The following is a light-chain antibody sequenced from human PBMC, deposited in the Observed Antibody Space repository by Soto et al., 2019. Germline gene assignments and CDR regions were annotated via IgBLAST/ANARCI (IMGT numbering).Light chain of an antibody. V-gene: IGKV1-5*01. CDR1: QTISNW. J-gene: IGKJ5*01. CDR2: DAS. CDR3: QQYHTSSIT. Sequence: EIQMTQSPSTLSASVGDRVTITCRASQTISNWLAWYQQKPGKAPTLLIYDASTLERGVPSRFSGTGSGTEFPLSIDILQPDDFATYYCQQYHTSSITVGQGTRLEIK.